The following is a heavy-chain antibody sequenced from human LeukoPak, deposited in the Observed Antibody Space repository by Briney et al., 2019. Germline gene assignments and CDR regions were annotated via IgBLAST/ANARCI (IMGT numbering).Heavy chain of an antibody. CDR2: INHSGST. D-gene: IGHD2-15*01. CDR1: GGSFSGYY. V-gene: IGHV4-34*01. Sequence: SETLSLTCAVYGGSFSGYYWSWIRQPPGKGLEWIGEINHSGSTNYNPSLKSRVTISVDTSKNQFSLKLSSVTAADTAVYYCARASGVAAYYYYYHGMDVWGQGTTVTVSS. CDR3: ARASGVAAYYYYYHGMDV. J-gene: IGHJ6*02.